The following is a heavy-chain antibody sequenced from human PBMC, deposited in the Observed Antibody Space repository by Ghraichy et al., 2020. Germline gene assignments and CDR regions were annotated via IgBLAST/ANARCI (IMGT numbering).Heavy chain of an antibody. CDR2: ISAYNGNT. Sequence: ASVKVSCKASGYTFTSYGISWVRQAPGQGLEWMGWISAYNGNTDYAQKFQGRVTMTTDTSTSTAYMELRSLRSDDTAVYYCARGSGSGWYDDKFDYWGQGTLVTVSS. D-gene: IGHD6-19*01. V-gene: IGHV1-18*01. CDR1: GYTFTSYG. CDR3: ARGSGSGWYDDKFDY. J-gene: IGHJ4*02.